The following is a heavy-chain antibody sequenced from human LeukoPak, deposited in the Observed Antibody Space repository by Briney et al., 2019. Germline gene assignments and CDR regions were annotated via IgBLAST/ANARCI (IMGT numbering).Heavy chain of an antibody. Sequence: GASVKVSCKASGYTFTSYGISWVRQAPGQGLEWMGWISAYNGNTNYAQKLQGRVTMTTDTSTSTAYMELRSLRSDDTAVYYCARTPPSDYYDSSGYLWVFDYWGQETLVTVSS. J-gene: IGHJ4*02. CDR1: GYTFTSYG. D-gene: IGHD3-22*01. CDR3: ARTPPSDYYDSSGYLWVFDY. CDR2: ISAYNGNT. V-gene: IGHV1-18*01.